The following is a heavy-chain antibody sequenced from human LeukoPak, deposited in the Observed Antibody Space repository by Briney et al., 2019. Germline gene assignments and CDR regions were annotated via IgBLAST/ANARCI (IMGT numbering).Heavy chain of an antibody. Sequence: GGSLRLSCAGSRFTLSNYWMHWVRQGPGKGLAWVSRIYSDGSRTTYADSVKGRFTISGDNAKNTVYLQMNSLRADDTAVYYCTRSGRGGAFDIWGQGTMVTVSS. CDR1: RFTLSNYW. CDR3: TRSGRGGAFDI. V-gene: IGHV3-74*03. CDR2: IYSDGSRT. D-gene: IGHD1-26*01. J-gene: IGHJ3*02.